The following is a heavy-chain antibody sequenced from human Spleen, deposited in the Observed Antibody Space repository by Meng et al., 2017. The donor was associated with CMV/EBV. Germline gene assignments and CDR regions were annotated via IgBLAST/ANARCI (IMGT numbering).Heavy chain of an antibody. CDR2: IYYSGST. J-gene: IGHJ4*02. CDR1: GGSISSSSYY. Sequence: SETLSLTCTVSGGSISSSSYYWGWIRQPPGKGLEWIGSIYYSGSTYYNPSLKSRVTISVDTSKNQFSLKLNSVTAADTAVYFCARDVGGSSGWYLGNWGQGKLVTVSS. D-gene: IGHD6-19*01. V-gene: IGHV4-39*07. CDR3: ARDVGGSSGWYLGN.